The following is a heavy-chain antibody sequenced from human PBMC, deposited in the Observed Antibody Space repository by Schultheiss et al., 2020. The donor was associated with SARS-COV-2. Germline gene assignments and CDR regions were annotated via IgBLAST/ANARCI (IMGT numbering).Heavy chain of an antibody. CDR2: IYYSGST. J-gene: IGHJ6*02. D-gene: IGHD6-6*01. Sequence: SETLSLPCTVSGGSISSSSYYWGWIRQPPGKGLEWIGSIYYSGSTYYNPSLKSRVTISVDTSKNQFSLKLSSVTAADTAVYYCAGEQLATLYYYYGMDVWGQGTTVTVSS. CDR3: AGEQLATLYYYYGMDV. CDR1: GGSISSSSYY. V-gene: IGHV4-39*01.